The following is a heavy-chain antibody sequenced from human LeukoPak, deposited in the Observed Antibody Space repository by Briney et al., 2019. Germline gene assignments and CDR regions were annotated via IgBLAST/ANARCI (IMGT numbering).Heavy chain of an antibody. D-gene: IGHD1-26*01. Sequence: ASVKVSCKASGYTFTGYYMHWVRQAPGQGLEWMGWINPNSGGTNYAQKFQGRVTMTRDTSISTAYMELSRLRSDDTAIYYCAKGRIGSYAYDYRGQGTLVTVSS. CDR3: AKGRIGSYAYDY. V-gene: IGHV1-2*02. CDR1: GYTFTGYY. CDR2: INPNSGGT. J-gene: IGHJ4*02.